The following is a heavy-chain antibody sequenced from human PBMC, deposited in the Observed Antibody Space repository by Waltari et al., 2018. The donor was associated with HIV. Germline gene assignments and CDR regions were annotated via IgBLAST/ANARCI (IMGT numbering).Heavy chain of an antibody. J-gene: IGHJ5*02. CDR3: ASDYYDSSGYYYGYSP. Sequence: QVQLQESGPGLVKPSETLSLTCTVSGGSISSYYWSWIRTPPGKGLEWIGYIYYTGSTKYHPSLKSRVTISVDTSKNQFPLRLSSVTAADTSVYYCASDYYDSSGYYYGYSPWGQGTLVTVSS. D-gene: IGHD3-22*01. V-gene: IGHV4-59*01. CDR2: IYYTGST. CDR1: GGSISSYY.